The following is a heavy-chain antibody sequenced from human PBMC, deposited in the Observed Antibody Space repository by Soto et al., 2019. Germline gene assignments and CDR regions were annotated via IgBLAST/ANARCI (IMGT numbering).Heavy chain of an antibody. CDR3: ARVGGYSYGYSY. Sequence: GASVKVSCKASGYTFTGYYMHWVRQAPGQGLEWMGWINPNCGGTNYAQKFQGRVTMTTDASTSTAYMELSSLRSEDTAVYYCARVGGYSYGYSYWGQGTLVTVSS. V-gene: IGHV1-2*02. J-gene: IGHJ4*02. D-gene: IGHD5-18*01. CDR1: GYTFTGYY. CDR2: INPNCGGT.